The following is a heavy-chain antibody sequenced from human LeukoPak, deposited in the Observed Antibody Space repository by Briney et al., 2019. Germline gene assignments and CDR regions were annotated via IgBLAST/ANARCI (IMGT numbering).Heavy chain of an antibody. CDR3: ARGHRYCSSTSCYRVIDY. D-gene: IGHD2-2*02. V-gene: IGHV4-34*01. J-gene: IGHJ4*02. CDR1: GGSISSGGYS. CDR2: INHSGST. Sequence: SETLSLTCAVSGGSISSGGYSWSWIRQPPGKGLEWIGEINHSGSTNYNPSLKSRVTISVGTSKNQFSLKLSSVTAADTAVYYCARGHRYCSSTSCYRVIDYWGQGTLVTVSS.